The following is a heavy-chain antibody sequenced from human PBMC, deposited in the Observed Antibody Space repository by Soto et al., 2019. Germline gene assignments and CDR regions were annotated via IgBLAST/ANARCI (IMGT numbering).Heavy chain of an antibody. CDR2: ISCYNGKT. J-gene: IGHJ6*02. V-gene: IGHV1-18*01. D-gene: IGHD3-3*01. CDR3: ARDAPPPELRFLEWHNYDYNGMDV. Sequence: QVQVVQSGDEVKETGASVRVSCKTSGYSFTAYGISWVRQAPGQGLEWMGWISCYNGKTKYAQKVQGRVTMTTDTSTSTEYMEVMSLRSDDTAIYYCARDAPPPELRFLEWHNYDYNGMDVWGQGTTVTGSS. CDR1: GYSFTAYG.